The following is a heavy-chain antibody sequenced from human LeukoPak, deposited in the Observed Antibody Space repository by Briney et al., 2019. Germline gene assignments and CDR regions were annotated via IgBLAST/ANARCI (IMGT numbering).Heavy chain of an antibody. CDR1: GFTFSSYW. CDR2: IKQDGSEK. CDR3: ARDSTCSGGSCYRPGDY. D-gene: IGHD2-15*01. J-gene: IGHJ4*02. Sequence: GGSLRLSCAASGFTFSSYWMSWVRQAPGKGLEWVANIKQDGSEKYYVDSVKGRFTISRDNAKNSLYLQMNSLRAEDTAVYYCARDSTCSGGSCYRPGDYWGQGTLVTVSS. V-gene: IGHV3-7*01.